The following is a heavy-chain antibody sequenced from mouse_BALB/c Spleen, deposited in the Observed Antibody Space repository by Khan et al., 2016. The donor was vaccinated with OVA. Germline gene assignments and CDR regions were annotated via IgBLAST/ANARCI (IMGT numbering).Heavy chain of an antibody. CDR3: ARQPYYHYNIMDY. J-gene: IGHJ4*01. Sequence: GKRKEEGPGLVAPSQSLSITCTLSGFSLTNYGVHWVRQPPGKGLEWLVVIWSDGSTTYNSALKSRLTISKDNSKSQVFLKMNSLQTDDTAMYFCARQPYYHYNIMDYWGQGTSVTVSS. V-gene: IGHV2-6-1*01. D-gene: IGHD2-10*01. CDR1: GFSLTNYG. CDR2: IWSDGST.